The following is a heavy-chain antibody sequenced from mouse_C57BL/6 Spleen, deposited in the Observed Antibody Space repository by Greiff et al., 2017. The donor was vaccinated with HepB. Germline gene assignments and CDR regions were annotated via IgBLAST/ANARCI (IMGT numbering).Heavy chain of an antibody. Sequence: EVMLVESGPGLAKPSQTLSLTCSVTGYSITSDYWNWIRKFPGNKLEYMGYISYSGSTYYNPSLKSRISITRDTSKNQYYLQLNSVTTEDTPTYYCARSPFYGNYDYAMDYWGQGTSVTVSS. D-gene: IGHD2-1*01. J-gene: IGHJ4*01. CDR3: ARSPFYGNYDYAMDY. CDR1: GYSITSDY. V-gene: IGHV3-8*01. CDR2: ISYSGST.